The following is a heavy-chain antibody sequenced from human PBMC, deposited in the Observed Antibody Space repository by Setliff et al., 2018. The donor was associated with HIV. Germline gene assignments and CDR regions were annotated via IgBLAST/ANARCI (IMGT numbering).Heavy chain of an antibody. CDR1: GFTFSSYS. J-gene: IGHJ4*02. D-gene: IGHD3-3*01. CDR3: ARDVSWRVRTYIDY. V-gene: IGHV3-66*01. Sequence: QPGGSLRLSCAASGFTFSSYSMNWVRQAPGKGLEWVSSISGGSTYYADSRKGRFTISRDNSKNTLCLQMNSLRAEDTAVYYCARDVSWRVRTYIDYWGQGALVTVSS. CDR2: ISGGST.